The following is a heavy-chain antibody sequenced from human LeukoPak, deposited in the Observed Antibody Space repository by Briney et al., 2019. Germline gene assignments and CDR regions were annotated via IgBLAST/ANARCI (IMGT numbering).Heavy chain of an antibody. Sequence: SETLSLTCAVYGGSFSGYYWSWIRQPPGKGLEWIGEINHSGSTNYNPSLKSRVTISVDTSKNQFSLKLSSVTAADTAVYYCARVSRWFGELPHYYYYYYMDVWGKGTTVTVSS. V-gene: IGHV4-34*01. J-gene: IGHJ6*03. CDR2: INHSGST. CDR1: GGSFSGYY. D-gene: IGHD3-10*01. CDR3: ARVSRWFGELPHYYYYYYMDV.